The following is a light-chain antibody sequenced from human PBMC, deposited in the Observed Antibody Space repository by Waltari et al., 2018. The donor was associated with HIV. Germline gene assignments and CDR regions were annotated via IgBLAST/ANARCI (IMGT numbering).Light chain of an antibody. J-gene: IGLJ2*01. Sequence: QLVLTQSPSASASLGASVKLTCTLSSGHITHALAWHHQQPEKGPRYLMKVNSDGSHNKGAGIPDRFSGSSSGADRHLTISSIQSEDEAEYYCQTWGTGPYVVFGGGTKLTVL. CDR2: VNSDGSH. CDR3: QTWGTGPYVV. V-gene: IGLV4-69*01. CDR1: SGHITHA.